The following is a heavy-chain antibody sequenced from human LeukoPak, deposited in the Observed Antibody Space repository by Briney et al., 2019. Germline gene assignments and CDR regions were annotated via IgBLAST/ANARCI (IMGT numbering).Heavy chain of an antibody. V-gene: IGHV3-21*01. D-gene: IGHD3-3*01. Sequence: GGSLRLSCAASGFTFSSYSMNWVRQAPGKGLEWVSSISSSSSSYIYYADSVKGRFTISRDNAKNSLYLQMNSLRAEDTAVYYCARPYYDFWSGYYSDWGQGTLVTVSS. CDR1: GFTFSSYS. CDR2: ISSSSSSYI. CDR3: ARPYYDFWSGYYSD. J-gene: IGHJ4*02.